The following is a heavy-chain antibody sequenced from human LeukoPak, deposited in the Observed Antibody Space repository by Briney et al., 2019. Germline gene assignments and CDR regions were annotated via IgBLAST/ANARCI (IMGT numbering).Heavy chain of an antibody. CDR3: ARVPRRWDSSSWLPFDY. CDR1: GGTFSSYA. D-gene: IGHD6-13*01. Sequence: GASVKVSCKASGGTFSSYAISWVRQAPGQGLEWMGGIIPIFGTANYAQKFQGRVTITADESTSTAYMELSSLRSEDTAVYYCARVPRRWDSSSWLPFDYWGQGTLVTVSS. J-gene: IGHJ4*02. CDR2: IIPIFGTA. V-gene: IGHV1-69*01.